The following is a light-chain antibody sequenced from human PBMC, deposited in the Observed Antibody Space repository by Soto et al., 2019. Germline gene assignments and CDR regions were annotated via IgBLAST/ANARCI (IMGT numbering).Light chain of an antibody. CDR2: GAS. J-gene: IGKJ1*01. Sequence: EVVLTQSPAAVSVSPGEGVTLSCRASEGIGDTLAWYQHKPGQTPRLLIFGASIRADGIPARFSGSGSGTEFTLTIDSLQSEDFALYYCQQYLTWPGTFGQGTKVDIK. CDR1: EGIGDT. V-gene: IGKV3-15*01. CDR3: QQYLTWPGT.